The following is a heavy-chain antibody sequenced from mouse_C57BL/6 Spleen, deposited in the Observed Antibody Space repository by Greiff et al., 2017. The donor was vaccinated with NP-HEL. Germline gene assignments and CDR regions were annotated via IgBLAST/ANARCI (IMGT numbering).Heavy chain of an antibody. CDR3: SRGDEYGY. CDR1: GYTFTSYG. CDR2: IYPRSGNT. D-gene: IGHD1-1*01. V-gene: IGHV1-81*01. J-gene: IGHJ2*01. Sequence: VQLQQSGAELARPGASVKLSCKASGYTFTSYGISWVKQRTGQGLEWIGEIYPRSGNTYYNEKFKGKATLTADKSSSTAYMELRSLTAEDSAVYFCSRGDEYGYWGQGTTLTVSA.